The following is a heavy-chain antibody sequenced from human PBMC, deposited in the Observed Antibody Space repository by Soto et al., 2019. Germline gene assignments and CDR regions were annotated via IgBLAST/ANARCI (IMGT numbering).Heavy chain of an antibody. Sequence: SETLSLTCTVSGGSISSYYWSWIRQPPGKGLEWIGYIYYSGSTNYNPSLKSRVTISVDTSKNQFSLKLSSVTAADTAVYYCAREDGMATINYWGQGTLVTVSS. CDR2: IYYSGST. J-gene: IGHJ4*02. D-gene: IGHD5-12*01. CDR3: AREDGMATINY. CDR1: GGSISSYY. V-gene: IGHV4-59*01.